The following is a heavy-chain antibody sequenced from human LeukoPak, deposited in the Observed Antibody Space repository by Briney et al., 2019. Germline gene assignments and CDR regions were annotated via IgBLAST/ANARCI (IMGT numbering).Heavy chain of an antibody. Sequence: VESLKISCKGSGYSFTSYWIGWVRQMPGKGLEWMGIIYPGDSDTRYSPSFQGQVTISADKSISTAYLQWSSLKASDTAMYYCARSTYYYDSSGYYYVYWGQGTLVTVSS. D-gene: IGHD3-22*01. CDR1: GYSFTSYW. CDR2: IYPGDSDT. CDR3: ARSTYYYDSSGYYYVY. J-gene: IGHJ4*02. V-gene: IGHV5-51*01.